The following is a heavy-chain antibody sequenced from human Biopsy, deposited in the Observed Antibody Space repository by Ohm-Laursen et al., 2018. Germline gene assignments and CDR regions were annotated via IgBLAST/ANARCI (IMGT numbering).Heavy chain of an antibody. V-gene: IGHV1-2*02. Sequence: GSSVKVSCKASGYTFNDYYIHWVRQSPGQGLEWMGWVNPNSGATNYAQKFQGTVTMTRDTSISTAYLALGSLRSADTAIYYCARDPLNGHKHFDYWGQGSLVTVSS. CDR3: ARDPLNGHKHFDY. CDR2: VNPNSGAT. J-gene: IGHJ4*02. CDR1: GYTFNDYY. D-gene: IGHD2-8*01.